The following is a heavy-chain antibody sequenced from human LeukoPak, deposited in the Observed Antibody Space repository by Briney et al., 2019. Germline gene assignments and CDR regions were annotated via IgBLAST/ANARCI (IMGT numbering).Heavy chain of an antibody. CDR1: GFTFRSYG. CDR2: IWYDGSNK. V-gene: IGHV3-33*01. Sequence: GRSLRLSCAASGFTFRSYGMHWVRQTPGKGLEWVAGIWYDGSNKYNVDSVTGRFTISRDDSNNTLFLQLDSLRAEDTAVYYCARDRNWYFDSWGQGTLVTVSS. J-gene: IGHJ4*02. D-gene: IGHD1-20*01. CDR3: ARDRNWYFDS.